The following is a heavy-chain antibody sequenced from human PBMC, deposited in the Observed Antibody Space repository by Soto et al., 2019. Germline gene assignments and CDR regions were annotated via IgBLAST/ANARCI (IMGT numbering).Heavy chain of an antibody. J-gene: IGHJ6*02. V-gene: IGHV1-69*13. CDR2: IIPIFGTA. CDR3: VGHYGMDV. Sequence: SVKVSCKASGYTFTSYFITWVRQAPGQGLEWMGGIIPIFGTANYAQKFQGRVTITADESTSTAYMELSSLRSEDTAVYYCVGHYGMDVRGQRPTVTVSS. CDR1: GYTFTSYF.